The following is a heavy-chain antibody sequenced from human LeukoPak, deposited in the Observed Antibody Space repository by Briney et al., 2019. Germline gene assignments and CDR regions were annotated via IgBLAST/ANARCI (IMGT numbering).Heavy chain of an antibody. J-gene: IGHJ4*02. V-gene: IGHV3-15*01. CDR1: GFTFTTAW. CDR3: STDGNY. Sequence: GGFLSLSCLGSGFTFTTAWMSWVRQAPGKGLEWVGRIKETTYGGTTYYAAPVRGRFTISRDDSKNTLYLQMDNLRVEDTGVYFCSTDGNYWGQGTLVVVS. D-gene: IGHD1-14*01. CDR2: IKETTYGGTT.